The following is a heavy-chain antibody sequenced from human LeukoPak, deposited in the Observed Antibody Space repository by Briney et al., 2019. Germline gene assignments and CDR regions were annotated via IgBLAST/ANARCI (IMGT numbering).Heavy chain of an antibody. CDR2: IYYSGST. CDR1: GGSVSSGSYY. D-gene: IGHD1-26*01. V-gene: IGHV4-61*01. CDR3: ARSRAFNSGAFDP. Sequence: PSETLSLTCTVSGGSVSSGSYYWSWIRQPPGKGLDWIGYIYYSGSTNYNPSLKSRVTISVDTSKNQFSLRLNSVTAADTAVYYCARSRAFNSGAFDPWGQGSLVTVSS. J-gene: IGHJ5*02.